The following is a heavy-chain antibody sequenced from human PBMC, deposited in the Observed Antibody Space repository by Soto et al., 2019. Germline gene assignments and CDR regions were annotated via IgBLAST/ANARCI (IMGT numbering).Heavy chain of an antibody. Sequence: SETLSLTCTVSGGSISSYYWSWIRQPPGKGLEWIGYIYYSGSTNYNPSLKSRVTISVDTSKNQFSLKLSSVTAADTAVYYCARDRSHGVGYDYWGQGTLVTVSS. V-gene: IGHV4-59*01. CDR3: ARDRSHGVGYDY. CDR1: GGSISSYY. J-gene: IGHJ4*02. CDR2: IYYSGST. D-gene: IGHD4-17*01.